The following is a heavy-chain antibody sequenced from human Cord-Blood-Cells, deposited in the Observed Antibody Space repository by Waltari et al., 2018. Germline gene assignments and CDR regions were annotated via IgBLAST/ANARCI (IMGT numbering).Heavy chain of an antibody. V-gene: IGHV4-34*01. CDR2: INHSGST. CDR1: GGSFSGYY. CDR3: ARRAAAIY. Sequence: QVQLQQWGAGLLKPSETLSLTCAVYGGSFSGYYWSWIRQPPGKGLEWIGEINHSGSTNYNPSLKSRVTISVDTSKNQFSLKLSSVTAADTAVYYCARRAAAIYWGQGTLVTVSS. D-gene: IGHD2-2*01. J-gene: IGHJ4*02.